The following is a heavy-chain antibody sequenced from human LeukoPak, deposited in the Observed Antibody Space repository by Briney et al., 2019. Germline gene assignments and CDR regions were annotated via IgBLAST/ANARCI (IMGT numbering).Heavy chain of an antibody. J-gene: IGHJ3*02. CDR2: ISSSSSYI. CDR1: GFTFSSYS. CDR3: AKVYRDYGDYFAFDI. Sequence: GGSLRLSCAASGFTFSSYSMNWVRQAPGKGLEWVSSISSSSSYIYYADSVKGRFTISRDNAKNSLYLQMNSLRAEDTAVYYCAKVYRDYGDYFAFDIWGQGTMVTVSS. D-gene: IGHD4-17*01. V-gene: IGHV3-21*04.